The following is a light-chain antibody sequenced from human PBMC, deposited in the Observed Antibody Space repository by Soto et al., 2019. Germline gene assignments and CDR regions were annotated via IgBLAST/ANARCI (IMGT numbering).Light chain of an antibody. V-gene: IGKV3-11*01. CDR1: QSVYRS. J-gene: IGKJ5*01. CDR3: QQRNDWRRGT. Sequence: EIVLTQSPATLSLSPGERATLSCRASQSVYRSLAWYQQRPGQAPRLLIYDASNRATGVPARFSGSGSGTDFTLTISSKEPEDFAVGYRQQRNDWRRGTFGQGTRL. CDR2: DAS.